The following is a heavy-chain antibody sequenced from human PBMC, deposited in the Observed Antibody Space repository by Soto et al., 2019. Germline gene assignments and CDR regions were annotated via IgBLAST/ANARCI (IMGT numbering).Heavy chain of an antibody. CDR3: ASRNSGWYFDD. CDR1: GFTFSNYA. D-gene: IGHD6-19*01. V-gene: IGHV3-23*01. Sequence: GGSLRLSCAASGFTFSNYAMNWVRQAPGKGLEWVSVISGSGGSTYYADSVKGRFTISRDNSKNTLYLQMNSLRAEDTAVYYCASRNSGWYFDDWRHGPLVTVS. CDR2: ISGSGGST. J-gene: IGHJ4*01.